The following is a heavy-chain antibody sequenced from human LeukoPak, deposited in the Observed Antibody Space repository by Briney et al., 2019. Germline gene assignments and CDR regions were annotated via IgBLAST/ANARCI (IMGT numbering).Heavy chain of an antibody. CDR2: KSHDGRNK. J-gene: IGHJ6*03. Sequence: GRSLRLSCAASGFTFSSYGMRWVRQAPGKGLEWVAVKSHDGRNKDYADSVKGRFTISRDNSKNTLYLQMNSLRAEDTAVYYCARDYYYYYMDVWGKGTTVTVSS. CDR3: ARDYYYYYMDV. CDR1: GFTFSSYG. V-gene: IGHV3-30*01.